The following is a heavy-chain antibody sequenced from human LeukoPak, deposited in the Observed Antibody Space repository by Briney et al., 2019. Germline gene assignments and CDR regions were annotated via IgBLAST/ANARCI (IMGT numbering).Heavy chain of an antibody. CDR3: AKQDYASSGYQFDY. V-gene: IGHV3-30*02. CDR1: GFTFSSYG. CDR2: IRYGGSNK. Sequence: GGSLRLSCAASGFTFSSYGMHWVRQAPGKGLEWVAFIRYGGSNKYYADSVKGRFTISRDNSKNTLSLQMNSLRAEDTAVFYCAKQDYASSGYQFDYWGQGTLVTVSS. J-gene: IGHJ4*02. D-gene: IGHD3-22*01.